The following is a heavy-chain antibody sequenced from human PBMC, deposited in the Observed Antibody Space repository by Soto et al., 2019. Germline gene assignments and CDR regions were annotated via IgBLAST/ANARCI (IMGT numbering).Heavy chain of an antibody. D-gene: IGHD1-26*01. CDR3: ARGTRSGSYYYHGLDV. Sequence: AAVKVSCKASGGTVSRYAISWVRQAPGQGLEWMGGIIPIFGTANYARRFQGRVTITADKSTSTAYMELRSLRSGDTAVYYCARGTRSGSYYYHGLDVWGQGHTVTVSS. CDR1: GGTVSRYA. CDR2: IIPIFGTA. V-gene: IGHV1-69*06. J-gene: IGHJ6*02.